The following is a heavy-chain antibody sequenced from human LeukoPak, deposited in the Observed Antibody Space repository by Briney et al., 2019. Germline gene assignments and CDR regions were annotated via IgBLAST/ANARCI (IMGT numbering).Heavy chain of an antibody. V-gene: IGHV4-34*01. CDR3: ARVRGSSWYYFDY. CDR1: GGSFSGYY. CDR2: INHSGST. J-gene: IGHJ4*02. Sequence: SEILSLTCAVYGGSFSGYYWSWIRQPPGKGPEWIGEINHSGSTNYNPSLKSRVTISVDTSKNQFSLKLSSVTAADTAVYYCARVRGSSWYYFDYWGQGTLVTVSS. D-gene: IGHD6-13*01.